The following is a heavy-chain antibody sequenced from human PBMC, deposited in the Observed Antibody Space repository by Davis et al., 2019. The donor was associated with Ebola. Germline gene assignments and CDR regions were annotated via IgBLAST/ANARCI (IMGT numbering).Heavy chain of an antibody. CDR1: GYSFTSYW. J-gene: IGHJ4*02. V-gene: IGHV5-51*01. D-gene: IGHD3-10*01. CDR3: ARPVVRYDNGDYFPDRFDS. CDR2: IYPGDADT. Sequence: GESLKISCKGSGYSFTSYWIGWVRQMPGKGLEWMGIIYPGDADTRYSPSFQGQVTISADSSISTAYLQWISLKASDTAMYYCARPVVRYDNGDYFPDRFDSWGQGTLVTVSS.